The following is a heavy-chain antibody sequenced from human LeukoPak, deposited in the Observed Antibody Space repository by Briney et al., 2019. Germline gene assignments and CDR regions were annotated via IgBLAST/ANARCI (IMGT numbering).Heavy chain of an antibody. CDR1: GYTFTNYY. CDR2: INPGGRRI. V-gene: IGHV1-46*01. J-gene: IGHJ4*02. D-gene: IGHD1-26*01. Sequence: GASVTVSCTASGYTFTNYYMHWVRQAPGQGLEWMGMINPGGRRIDYAQKFQARVTMTSDTSTSTVYMELSSLNSEDTALYYCARDFVGASLSYFDYWGQGTLVTVSS. CDR3: ARDFVGASLSYFDY.